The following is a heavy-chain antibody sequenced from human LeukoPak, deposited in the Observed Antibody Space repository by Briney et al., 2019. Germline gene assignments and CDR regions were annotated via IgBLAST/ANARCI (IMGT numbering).Heavy chain of an antibody. CDR1: GGSISSYY. CDR2: IYYSGST. Sequence: SETLSLTCTVSGGSISSYYWSWIRQPPGKGLEWIGYIYYSGSTNYNPSLKSRVTISVDTSKNQFSLKLSSVTAADTAVYYCARVNYDFWSGSLDYGGQEPLVTVSS. CDR3: ARVNYDFWSGSLDY. D-gene: IGHD3-3*01. J-gene: IGHJ4*02. V-gene: IGHV4-59*01.